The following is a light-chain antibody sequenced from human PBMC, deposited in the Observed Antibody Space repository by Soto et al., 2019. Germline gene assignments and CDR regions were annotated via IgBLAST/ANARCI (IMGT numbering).Light chain of an antibody. V-gene: IGKV3-15*01. Sequence: TQYPGARCMSPGESATLSCRATRSLDSGQLAWYQQKVGRAPRLLIYGASTRATGIPARFSGSGSGTEFTLTISSLQSEDFALYYCQQYNNLPPWTFGQVTKV. CDR2: GAS. CDR1: RSLDSGQ. J-gene: IGKJ1*01. CDR3: QQYNNLPPWT.